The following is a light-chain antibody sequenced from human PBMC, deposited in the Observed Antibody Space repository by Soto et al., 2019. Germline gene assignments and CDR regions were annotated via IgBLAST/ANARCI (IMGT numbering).Light chain of an antibody. V-gene: IGKV3-15*01. CDR3: QRYNNWPPYT. CDR2: GAS. Sequence: EIVMTQSPATLSVSPGERATLSCRASQSVSSNLAWYQQKPGQAPRLLIYGASTRATGIRARFSGSGSGTAFTLTISSLQSEDFAVYYCQRYNNWPPYTFGQGTQLEIK. J-gene: IGKJ2*01. CDR1: QSVSSN.